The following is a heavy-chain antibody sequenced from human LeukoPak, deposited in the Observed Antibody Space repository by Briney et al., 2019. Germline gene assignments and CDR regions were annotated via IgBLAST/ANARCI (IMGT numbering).Heavy chain of an antibody. J-gene: IGHJ4*02. CDR3: ARGRDDYNFYFDY. CDR1: GGTFSSYA. V-gene: IGHV1-69*05. D-gene: IGHD5-24*01. CDR2: IIPIFGTA. Sequence: GASVKVSCKASGGTFSSYAISWVRQAPGQGLEWMGGIIPIFGTANYAQKFQGRVTITTDESTSTAYMELSSLRSEDTAEYYCARGRDDYNFYFDYWGQGTLVTVSS.